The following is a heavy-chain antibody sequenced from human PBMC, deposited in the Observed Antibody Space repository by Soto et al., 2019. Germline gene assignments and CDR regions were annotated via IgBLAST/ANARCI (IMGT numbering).Heavy chain of an antibody. CDR3: ARWVGGSMFDNSGKYDS. J-gene: IGHJ5*01. CDR1: GFTFSSSG. D-gene: IGHD3-22*01. Sequence: QVQLVESEGGEVQPGRSLRLTCAASGFTFSSSGMHWVRQAPGKGLEWVALIAYDGSKTYYGDSVRGRFTISRDNSENTLFLQMNSLRAEDTAVYYCARWVGGSMFDNSGKYDSWGQGTLVTVSS. CDR2: IAYDGSKT. V-gene: IGHV3-30*03.